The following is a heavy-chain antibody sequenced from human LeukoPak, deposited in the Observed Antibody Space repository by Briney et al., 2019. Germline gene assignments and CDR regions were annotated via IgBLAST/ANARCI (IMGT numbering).Heavy chain of an antibody. CDR3: ARLQKRDSRDY. V-gene: IGHV3-7*02. CDR1: GFTFSNYW. J-gene: IGHJ4*02. CDR2: IKEDGSEK. Sequence: GGSLRLSCAASGFTFSNYWMSWVRQAPGKGLEWVANIKEDGSEKYHVGSVKGRFTVSRDNAKNSLYLQMNSLRDEDTAVYYCARLQKRDSRDYWGQGTLVTVSS. D-gene: IGHD5-24*01.